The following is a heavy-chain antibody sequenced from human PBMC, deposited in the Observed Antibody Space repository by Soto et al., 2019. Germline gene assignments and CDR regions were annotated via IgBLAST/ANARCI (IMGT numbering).Heavy chain of an antibody. D-gene: IGHD6-13*01. CDR3: ARAAGTDYYYGMDV. CDR1: GGTFSSYT. Sequence: QVQLVQSGAEVKKPGSSVKVSCKASGGTFSSYTISWVRQAPGQGLEWMGRIIPILGIANYAQKFQGRVTIPADKSTSTAYMELSSLRSEDTAVYYCARAAGTDYYYGMDVWGQGTTVTVSS. CDR2: IIPILGIA. V-gene: IGHV1-69*02. J-gene: IGHJ6*02.